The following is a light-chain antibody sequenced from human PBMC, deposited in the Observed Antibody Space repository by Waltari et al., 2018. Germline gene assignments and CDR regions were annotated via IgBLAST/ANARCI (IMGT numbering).Light chain of an antibody. CDR1: SSVVGGYNL. CDR3: CSFAGSTTWV. CDR2: EGN. V-gene: IGLV2-23*01. J-gene: IGLJ3*02. Sequence: QSALTQPASVSGSPGQSITLSCTGTSSVVGGYNLVSWYQQHPGKAPKLIIYEGNKWPSGVSHRFSGSKSGNTASLTISGLQAEDEADYYCCSFAGSTTWVFGGGTTLTVL.